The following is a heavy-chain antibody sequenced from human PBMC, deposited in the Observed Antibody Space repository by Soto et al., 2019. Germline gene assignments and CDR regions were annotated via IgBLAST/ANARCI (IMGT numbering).Heavy chain of an antibody. Sequence: SETLSLTCTVSDGSISSGNSYWSWIRQPPGKGLEWIGYIYYSGSTYYNPSLKSRVTISVDTSKNQFSLKLSSVTAADTAVYYCARDGAYDILTGTDAFDIWGQGTMVTVSS. CDR3: ARDGAYDILTGTDAFDI. D-gene: IGHD3-9*01. CDR1: DGSISSGNSY. V-gene: IGHV4-30-4*01. CDR2: IYYSGST. J-gene: IGHJ3*02.